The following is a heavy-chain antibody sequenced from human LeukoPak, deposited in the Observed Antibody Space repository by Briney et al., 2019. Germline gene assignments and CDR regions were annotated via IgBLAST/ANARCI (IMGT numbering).Heavy chain of an antibody. J-gene: IGHJ6*03. CDR3: ARRLQQQTRVDDYYYMDV. CDR1: GGSFSGYY. Sequence: SETLSLTCAVYGGSFSGYYWRWIRQPPGKGLEWIGEINHSGSTNYNPSLKSRVTISVDTSKNQCSLKLSSVTDADTAVYYCARRLQQQTRVDDYYYMDVWGKGTTVTVSS. CDR2: INHSGST. V-gene: IGHV4-34*01. D-gene: IGHD6-13*01.